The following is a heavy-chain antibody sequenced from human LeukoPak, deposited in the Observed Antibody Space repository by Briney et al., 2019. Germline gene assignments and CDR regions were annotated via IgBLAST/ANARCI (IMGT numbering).Heavy chain of an antibody. Sequence: ASVKVSCKASGYTFTSYGISWXXXXPGQXXXWMGWIXSNRGGTNXXQXFQXRVXXXXDTSISTAYMELRSVRSDDTAVYYCARDHGDDAFDIWGPGTMVTVSS. CDR1: GYTFTSYG. V-gene: IGHV1-2*02. CDR3: ARDHGDDAFDI. D-gene: IGHD3-3*01. J-gene: IGHJ3*02. CDR2: IXSNRGGT.